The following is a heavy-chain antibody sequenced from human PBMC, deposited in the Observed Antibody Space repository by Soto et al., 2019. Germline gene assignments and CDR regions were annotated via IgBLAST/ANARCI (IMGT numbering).Heavy chain of an antibody. CDR3: GRQPGHCGSTTCFGYYSVDA. V-gene: IGHV4-39*01. D-gene: IGHD2-2*01. CDR1: GGSISSNIYY. CDR2: IHYSGST. J-gene: IGHJ6*02. Sequence: SETLSLTCTVSGGSISSNIYYWGWIRQPPGKGLEWIGNIHYSGSTYYDSSLKSRVTISVDTSKNQFSLKLSSVTAADTAVYYCGRQPGHCGSTTCFGYYSVDAWGQGTTVTVSS.